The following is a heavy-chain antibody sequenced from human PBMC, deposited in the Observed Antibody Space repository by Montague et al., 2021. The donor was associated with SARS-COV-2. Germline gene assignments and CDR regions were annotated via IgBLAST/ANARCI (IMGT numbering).Heavy chain of an antibody. Sequence: SETLSLTCTVSGGSLSTYYWSWIRQPPGKGLECIGYIYCTGNTNYSPSLKSRVTISVDTSKNQFSLKLGSVTVADTAVYYCARFFGPYYYGLDVWGQGTTVTVSS. J-gene: IGHJ6*02. CDR3: ARFFGPYYYGLDV. CDR1: GGSLSTYY. V-gene: IGHV4-59*13. CDR2: IYCTGNT. D-gene: IGHD3-10*01.